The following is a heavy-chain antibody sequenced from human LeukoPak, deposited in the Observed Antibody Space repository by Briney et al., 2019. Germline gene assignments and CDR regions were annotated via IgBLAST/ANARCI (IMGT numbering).Heavy chain of an antibody. D-gene: IGHD3-22*01. V-gene: IGHV1-8*01. CDR2: MNPNSGNT. Sequence: ASVKVSCKASGYTFTSYDINWVRQATGQGLEWMGWMNPNSGNTGYAQKFQGRVTMTRDTSISTAYMELSRLRSDDTAVYYCARGRRYYDSSGYYQFDYWGQGTLVTVSS. CDR3: ARGRRYYDSSGYYQFDY. CDR1: GYTFTSYD. J-gene: IGHJ4*02.